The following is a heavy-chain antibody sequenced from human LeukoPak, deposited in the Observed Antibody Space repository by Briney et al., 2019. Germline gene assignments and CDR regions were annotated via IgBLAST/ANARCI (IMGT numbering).Heavy chain of an antibody. J-gene: IGHJ3*02. CDR1: GGSISSYY. CDR3: ARDVAMRDAFDI. Sequence: SETLSLTCTVSGGSISSYYWSWIRQPPGKGLEWIGYIYYSGSTNYNPSLKSRVTISVDTSKNQFSLKLSSVTAADTAVYYCARDVAMRDAFDIWGQGTMVTVSS. V-gene: IGHV4-59*01. CDR2: IYYSGST. D-gene: IGHD2-15*01.